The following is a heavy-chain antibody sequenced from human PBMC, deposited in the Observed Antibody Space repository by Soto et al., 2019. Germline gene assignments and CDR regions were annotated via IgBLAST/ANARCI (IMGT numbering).Heavy chain of an antibody. CDR1: GGSISSGGYS. J-gene: IGHJ5*02. D-gene: IGHD3-3*01. Sequence: PSEILSLTCAVSGGSISSGGYSWSWIRQPPGKGLEWIGYIYHSGSTYYNPSLKSRVTIAVDRSKNQFSLKLSSVTAADTAVYYCARENYDFWSGYSWFDPWGQGTLVTVSS. V-gene: IGHV4-30-2*01. CDR2: IYHSGST. CDR3: ARENYDFWSGYSWFDP.